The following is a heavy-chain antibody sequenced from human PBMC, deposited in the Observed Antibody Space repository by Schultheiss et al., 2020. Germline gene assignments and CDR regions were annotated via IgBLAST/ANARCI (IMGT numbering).Heavy chain of an antibody. D-gene: IGHD5-12*01. CDR3: ARRLGRGYSGYPFDY. CDR2: IYPGDSDT. Sequence: VESLQISCKGSGYSFTSYWIGWVRQMPGKGLEWMGIIYPGDSDTRYSPSFQGQVTISADKSISTAYLQWSSLKASDTAMYYCARRLGRGYSGYPFDYWGQGTLVTVSS. V-gene: IGHV5-51*01. J-gene: IGHJ4*02. CDR1: GYSFTSYW.